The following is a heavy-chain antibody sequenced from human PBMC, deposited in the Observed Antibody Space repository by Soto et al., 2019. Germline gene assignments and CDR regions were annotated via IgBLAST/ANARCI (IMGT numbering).Heavy chain of an antibody. J-gene: IGHJ6*02. D-gene: IGHD2-2*01. CDR3: ASKGYCSSTSCSPAYQYYYYYCGMDV. V-gene: IGHV1-69*13. CDR2: IIPIFGTA. CDR1: GGTFSSYA. Sequence: SVKVSCKASGGTFSSYAISWVRQAPGQGLEWMGGIIPIFGTANYAQKFQGRVTITADESTSTAYMELSSLRSEDTAVYYCASKGYCSSTSCSPAYQYYYYYCGMDVWGQGTTVTVSS.